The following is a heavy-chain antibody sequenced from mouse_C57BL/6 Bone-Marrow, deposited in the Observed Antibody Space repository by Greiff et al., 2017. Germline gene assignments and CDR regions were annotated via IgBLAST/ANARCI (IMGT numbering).Heavy chain of an antibody. V-gene: IGHV1-39*01. CDR1: GYSFTDYN. D-gene: IGHD2-4*01. CDR2: INPNYGTT. J-gene: IGHJ4*01. CDR3: ARGYEYYYAMDY. Sequence: EVQLQESGPELVKPGASVKISCKASGYSFTDYNMNWVKQSNGKGLEWIGVINPNYGTTSYNQKFKGKATLTVDKSSSTAYMQLNSLTSEDSTVYYCARGYEYYYAMDYWGQGTSVTVSS.